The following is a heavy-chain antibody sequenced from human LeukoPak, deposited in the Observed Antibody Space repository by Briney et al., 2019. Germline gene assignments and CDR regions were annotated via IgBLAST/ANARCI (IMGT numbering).Heavy chain of an antibody. D-gene: IGHD3-10*01. V-gene: IGHV4-34*01. CDR1: GASLNGHY. Sequence: SETLSLTCAVYGASLNGHYWSWIRQPPGKGLEWIGEGSDVGGTKYNPSFKSRVTISADSSKNQFSLKLRSVTAADTAVYYCARHEAWSGVFDYWGQGTLVTVSS. CDR3: ARHEAWSGVFDY. CDR2: GSDVGGT. J-gene: IGHJ4*02.